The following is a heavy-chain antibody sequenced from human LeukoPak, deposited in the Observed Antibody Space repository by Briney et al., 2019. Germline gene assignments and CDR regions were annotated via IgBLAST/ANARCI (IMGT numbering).Heavy chain of an antibody. Sequence: ASVKVSCKASGYTFTGYYMHWVRQAPGQGLEWMGWINTNTGNPTYAQGFTGRFVFSLDTSVSTAYLQISSLKAEDTAVYYCARGLRRVRYFDWLSGAYWGQGTLVTVSS. J-gene: IGHJ4*02. CDR2: INTNTGNP. CDR1: GYTFTGYY. CDR3: ARGLRRVRYFDWLSGAY. D-gene: IGHD3-9*01. V-gene: IGHV7-4-1*02.